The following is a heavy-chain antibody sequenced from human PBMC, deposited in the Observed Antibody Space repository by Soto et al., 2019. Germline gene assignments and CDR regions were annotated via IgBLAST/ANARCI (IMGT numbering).Heavy chain of an antibody. CDR2: IIPILGIA. CDR1: GGTFSSYT. Sequence: QVQLVQSGAEVKKPGSSVKVSCKASGGTFSSYTISWVRQAPGQGLEWMGRIIPILGIANYAQKFQGRVQITADKSTSTAYRELSSLRSEDTAVYYCASAILWVVTGSQSNWYFDLWGRGTLVTVSS. CDR3: ASAILWVVTGSQSNWYFDL. D-gene: IGHD6-19*01. V-gene: IGHV1-69*02. J-gene: IGHJ2*01.